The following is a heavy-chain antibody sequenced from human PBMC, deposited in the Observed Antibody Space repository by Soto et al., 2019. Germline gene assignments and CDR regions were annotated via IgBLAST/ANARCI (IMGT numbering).Heavy chain of an antibody. CDR3: ATDDAATRTYDAFDI. V-gene: IGHV3-23*01. Sequence: GGSLRLSCAASGFTFSSYAMSWVRQAPGKGLEWVSVISGGGGYTYYADSVKGRFTISRDNSKNTLYLQMNSLRAEDTAVYYCATDDAATRTYDAFDIWGQGTMVTVSS. CDR2: ISGGGGYT. J-gene: IGHJ3*02. D-gene: IGHD1-1*01. CDR1: GFTFSSYA.